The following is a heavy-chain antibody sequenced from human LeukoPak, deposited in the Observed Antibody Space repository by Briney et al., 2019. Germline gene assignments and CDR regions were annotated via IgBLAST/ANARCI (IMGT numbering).Heavy chain of an antibody. CDR3: ARAHTMVRGVIIHAFDI. CDR1: GGTFSSYA. D-gene: IGHD3-10*01. J-gene: IGHJ3*02. V-gene: IGHV1-69*05. CDR2: IIPIFGTA. Sequence: GASVTVSCKASGGTFSSYAISWVRQAPGQGLEWTGGIIPIFGTANYAQKFQGRVTITTDESTSTAYMELSSLRSEDTAVYYCARAHTMVRGVIIHAFDIWGQGTMVTVSS.